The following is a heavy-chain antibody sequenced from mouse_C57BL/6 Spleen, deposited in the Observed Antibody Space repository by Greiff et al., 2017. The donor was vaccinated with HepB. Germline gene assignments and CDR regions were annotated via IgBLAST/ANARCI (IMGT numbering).Heavy chain of an antibody. J-gene: IGHJ3*01. CDR1: GFNIKDDY. CDR2: IDPENGDT. CDR3: TTYQKMD. Sequence: EVQLQQSGAELVRPGASVKLSCTASGFNIKDDYMHWVKQRPEQGLEWIGWIDPENGDTEYASKFQGKATITADTSSNTAYLQLSSLTSEDTAVYYCTTYQKMDWGQGTLVTVAA. V-gene: IGHV14-4*01.